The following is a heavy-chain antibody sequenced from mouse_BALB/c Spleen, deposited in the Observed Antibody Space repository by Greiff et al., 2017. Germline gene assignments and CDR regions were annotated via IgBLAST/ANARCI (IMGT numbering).Heavy chain of an antibody. D-gene: IGHD2-2*01. J-gene: IGHJ4*01. CDR2: ISSGSSTI. V-gene: IGHV5-17*02. Sequence: DVHLVESGGGLVQPGGSRKLSCAASGFTFSSFGMHWVRQAPEKGLEWVAYISSGSSTIYYADTVKGRFTISRDNPKNTLFLQMTSLRSEDTAMYYCACGYDVGYAMDYWGQGTSVTVSS. CDR1: GFTFSSFG. CDR3: ACGYDVGYAMDY.